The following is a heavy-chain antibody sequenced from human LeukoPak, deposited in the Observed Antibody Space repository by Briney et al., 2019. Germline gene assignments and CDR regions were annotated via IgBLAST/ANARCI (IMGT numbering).Heavy chain of an antibody. CDR1: GGSFSGYY. D-gene: IGHD3-22*01. CDR2: INHSGST. V-gene: IGHV4-34*01. J-gene: IGHJ4*02. CDR3: ARGKAYDSSGYYYDFPDY. Sequence: SETLSLTCAVYGGSFSGYYWSWIRQPPGKGLEWIGEINHSGSTNYNPSLKSRVTISVDTSKNQFSLKLSSVTAADTAVYYCARGKAYDSSGYYYDFPDYWGQETLVTVSS.